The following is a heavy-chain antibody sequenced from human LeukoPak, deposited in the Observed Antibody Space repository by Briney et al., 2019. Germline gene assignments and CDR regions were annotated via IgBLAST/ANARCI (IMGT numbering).Heavy chain of an antibody. D-gene: IGHD2-2*01. V-gene: IGHV1-18*01. CDR3: ARPRIVVVPAATISWWFDP. CDR1: GYTFTSYG. Sequence: ASVKVSCKASGYTFTSYGISWVRQAPGQGLEWMGWISAYNGNTNYAQKHQGRVTMTTDTSTSTAYMELRSLRSDDTAVYYCARPRIVVVPAATISWWFDPWGQGTLVTVSS. CDR2: ISAYNGNT. J-gene: IGHJ5*02.